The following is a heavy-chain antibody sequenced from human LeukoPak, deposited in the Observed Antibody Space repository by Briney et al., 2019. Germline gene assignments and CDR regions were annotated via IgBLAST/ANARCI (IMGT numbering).Heavy chain of an antibody. Sequence: SETLSLTCTVSGGSISSHYWSWIRQPPGKGLEWIGYICYSGSTNYNPSLKSRATISVDTSKNQFSLKLSSVTAADTAVYYCARVRYSYGYDYYYYYYMDVWGKGTTVTVSS. CDR1: GGSISSHY. D-gene: IGHD5-18*01. J-gene: IGHJ6*03. V-gene: IGHV4-59*11. CDR2: ICYSGST. CDR3: ARVRYSYGYDYYYYYYMDV.